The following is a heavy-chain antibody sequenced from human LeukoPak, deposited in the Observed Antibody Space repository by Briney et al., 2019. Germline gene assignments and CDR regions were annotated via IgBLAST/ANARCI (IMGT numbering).Heavy chain of an antibody. J-gene: IGHJ5*02. Sequence: ASVKVSCKASGYTFTSYGISWVRQAPGQGLEWMGWINPNSGGTNYAQKFQGRVTMTRDTSISTAYMELSRLRSDDTAVYYCARAGGSYYDILTGEPNWFDPWGQGTLVTVSS. CDR1: GYTFTSYG. D-gene: IGHD3-9*01. V-gene: IGHV1-2*02. CDR2: INPNSGGT. CDR3: ARAGGSYYDILTGEPNWFDP.